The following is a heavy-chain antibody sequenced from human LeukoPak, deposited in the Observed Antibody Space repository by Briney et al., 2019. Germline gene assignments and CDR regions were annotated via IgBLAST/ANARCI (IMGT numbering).Heavy chain of an antibody. Sequence: PSETLSLTCTVSNGSISSSSYYWGWIRQPPGKGLEWIGEINHSGSTNYNPSLKSRVTISVDTSKNQFSLKLSSATAADTAVYYCAGSATGDIVVVPAATRVDYWGQGTLVTVSS. CDR1: NGSISSSSYY. J-gene: IGHJ4*02. CDR2: INHSGST. D-gene: IGHD2-2*01. CDR3: AGSATGDIVVVPAATRVDY. V-gene: IGHV4-39*07.